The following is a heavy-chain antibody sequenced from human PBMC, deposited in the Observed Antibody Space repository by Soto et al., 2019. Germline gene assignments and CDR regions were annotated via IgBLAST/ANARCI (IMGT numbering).Heavy chain of an antibody. V-gene: IGHV1-69*06. D-gene: IGHD5-18*01. Sequence: QVQLVQSGAEVKKPGSSVKVSCKASGGTFSNYAISWVRQAPGQGLEWMGGIIPIFGTANYAQKFQGRVTITADKSTSTAYMELSSLRSEDAAEYYCVRGDSPGYYGIDVCGQGTTVTVSS. CDR1: GGTFSNYA. CDR3: VRGDSPGYYGIDV. J-gene: IGHJ6*02. CDR2: IIPIFGTA.